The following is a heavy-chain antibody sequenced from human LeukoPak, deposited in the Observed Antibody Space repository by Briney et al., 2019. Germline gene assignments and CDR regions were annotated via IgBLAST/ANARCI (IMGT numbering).Heavy chain of an antibody. Sequence: ASVKVSFKASGGTFSSYAISWVRQAPGQGLEWMGGIIPIFGTANYAQKFQGRVTITADESTSTAYMELSSLRSEDTAVYYCARQITMVRGVIIDGMDVWGQGTTVTVSS. V-gene: IGHV1-69*01. CDR2: IIPIFGTA. CDR1: GGTFSSYA. CDR3: ARQITMVRGVIIDGMDV. J-gene: IGHJ6*02. D-gene: IGHD3-10*01.